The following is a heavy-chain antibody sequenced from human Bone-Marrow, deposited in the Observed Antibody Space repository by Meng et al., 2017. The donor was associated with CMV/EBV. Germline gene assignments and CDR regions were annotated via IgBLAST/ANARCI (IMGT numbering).Heavy chain of an antibody. Sequence: ASVTVSCKASGYTFTSYGISWVRQAPGQGLEWMGWISPYDGDRNYAPRLQGRVTMATDTSTRTAYMDLRSLRSDDTAVYYCARDLRHVSDYGSYEDTFDIWGQGTMVTVSS. D-gene: IGHD4-17*01. CDR1: GYTFTSYG. CDR3: ARDLRHVSDYGSYEDTFDI. V-gene: IGHV1-18*01. J-gene: IGHJ3*02. CDR2: ISPYDGDR.